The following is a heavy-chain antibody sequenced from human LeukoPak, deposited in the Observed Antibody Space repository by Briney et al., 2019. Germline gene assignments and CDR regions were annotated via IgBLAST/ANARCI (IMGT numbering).Heavy chain of an antibody. CDR1: GFTFSSYS. CDR3: ARDVRLRGVIINALDY. Sequence: GGSLRLSCAASGFTFSSYSMNWVRQAPGKGLEWVSYISSSSSTIYYADSVKGRFTISRDNAKNSLYLQMNSLRDEDTAVYYSARDVRLRGVIINALDYWGQGTLVTVSS. V-gene: IGHV3-48*02. CDR2: ISSSSSTI. D-gene: IGHD3-10*01. J-gene: IGHJ4*02.